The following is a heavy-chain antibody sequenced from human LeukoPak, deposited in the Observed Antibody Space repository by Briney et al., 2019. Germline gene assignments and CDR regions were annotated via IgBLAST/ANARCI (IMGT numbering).Heavy chain of an antibody. CDR1: GGSISSGGYY. D-gene: IGHD3-3*01. V-gene: IGHV4-30-2*01. Sequence: SQTLSLTCTVSGGSISSGGYYWSWIRQPPGKGLEWIGYIYHSGSTYYNPSLKSRVTISVDRSKNQFSLKLSSVTAADTAVYYCALRYYDLWAFMDVWGKGTTVTVSS. CDR3: ALRYYDLWAFMDV. CDR2: IYHSGST. J-gene: IGHJ6*03.